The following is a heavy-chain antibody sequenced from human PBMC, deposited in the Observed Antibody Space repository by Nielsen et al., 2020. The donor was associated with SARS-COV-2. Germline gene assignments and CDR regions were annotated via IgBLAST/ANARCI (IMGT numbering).Heavy chain of an antibody. Sequence: GGSLRLSCAASGFTFDDYAMHWVRQAPGKGLEWVSGISWNSGSIGYADSVKGRFTISRDNAKNALYLQMNSLRAEDTAVYYCARDKADIVATISMSYHFDNWGQGTLVTVSS. V-gene: IGHV3-9*01. D-gene: IGHD5-12*01. CDR1: GFTFDDYA. J-gene: IGHJ4*02. CDR3: ARDKADIVATISMSYHFDN. CDR2: ISWNSGSI.